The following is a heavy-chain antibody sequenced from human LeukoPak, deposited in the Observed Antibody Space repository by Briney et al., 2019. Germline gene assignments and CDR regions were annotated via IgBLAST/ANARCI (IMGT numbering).Heavy chain of an antibody. CDR1: GYSFTSYW. CDR3: ARPSSGWYVLDY. D-gene: IGHD6-19*01. CDR2: IDPSDSYT. V-gene: IGHV5-10-1*01. Sequence: GEPLKISCKGSGYSFTSYWISWVRQMPGKGLEWMGRIDPSDSYTNYSPSFQGHVTISADKSISTAYLQWSSLKASDTAMYYCARPSSGWYVLDYWGQGTLVTVSS. J-gene: IGHJ4*02.